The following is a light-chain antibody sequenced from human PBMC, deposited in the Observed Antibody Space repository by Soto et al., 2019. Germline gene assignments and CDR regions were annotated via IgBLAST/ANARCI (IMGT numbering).Light chain of an antibody. Sequence: QSALTQPASVSGSPGQSITISCTGTRSDVGGCNDVSWYQQLQGKAPKLMMYDVSNRPSGVSNRFSGSKSGNTASLAISGLQAEDEADYYCHSYTSSSTVVFGGGTKVTVL. CDR2: DVS. CDR3: HSYTSSSTVV. J-gene: IGLJ2*01. V-gene: IGLV2-14*01. CDR1: RSDVGGCND.